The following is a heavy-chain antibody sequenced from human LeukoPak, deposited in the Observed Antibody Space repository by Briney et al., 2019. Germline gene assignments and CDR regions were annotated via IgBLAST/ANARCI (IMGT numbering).Heavy chain of an antibody. CDR1: GFTFSSYE. CDR3: ARDLNWETY. CDR2: ISSSGRTK. V-gene: IGHV3-48*03. Sequence: GGSLRLSCAASGFTFSSYEMNWVRQAPGKGLEWVSYISSSGRTKYYADSVKGRFTISRDNAKNSLYLQMNSLRAEDTAVYYCARDLNWETYWGQGTLVSVSS. J-gene: IGHJ4*02. D-gene: IGHD7-27*01.